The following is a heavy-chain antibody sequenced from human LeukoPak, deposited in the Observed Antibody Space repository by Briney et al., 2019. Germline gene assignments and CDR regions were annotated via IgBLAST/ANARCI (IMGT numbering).Heavy chain of an antibody. J-gene: IGHJ6*03. Sequence: PGRSLTLSCAASGFYFSGYSMNWVRQAPGKGLEWVSSINTGSTYMYYADSVKGRFTISRDNAKNSLHLQMSSLRAEDTAVYFCARVEATTGRNYHCHDMDVWGKGRSVIVSS. CDR1: GFYFSGYS. V-gene: IGHV3-21*01. CDR2: INTGSTYM. D-gene: IGHD1-1*01. CDR3: ARVEATTGRNYHCHDMDV.